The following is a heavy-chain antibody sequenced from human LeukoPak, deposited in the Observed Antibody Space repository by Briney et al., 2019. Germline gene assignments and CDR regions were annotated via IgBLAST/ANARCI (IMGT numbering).Heavy chain of an antibody. CDR1: GFTFSSYA. J-gene: IGHJ5*02. Sequence: GGSLRLSCAASGFTFSSYAMSWVRQSPGKGLEWVSAISDSGDGTYYADSVRARFTISRDNSMNTVDLRMSSLRAEDTAIYYCVREVSGWPNNWFDPWGQGTLVTVSS. V-gene: IGHV3-23*01. CDR3: VREVSGWPNNWFDP. D-gene: IGHD6-19*01. CDR2: ISDSGDGT.